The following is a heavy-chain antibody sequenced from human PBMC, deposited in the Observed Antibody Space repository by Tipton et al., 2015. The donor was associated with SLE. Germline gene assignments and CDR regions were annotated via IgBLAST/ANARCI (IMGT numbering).Heavy chain of an antibody. CDR3: ARLRYYYDSSGLNWFDP. D-gene: IGHD3-22*01. CDR2: ISSSSSYT. CDR1: GFTFSDYY. Sequence: SLRLSCAASGFTFSDYYMSWIRQAPGKGLEWVSYISSSSSYTNYADSVKGRFTISRDNAKNSLYLQMNSLRAEDTAVYYCARLRYYYDSSGLNWFDPWGQGTLVTVSS. V-gene: IGHV3-11*03. J-gene: IGHJ5*02.